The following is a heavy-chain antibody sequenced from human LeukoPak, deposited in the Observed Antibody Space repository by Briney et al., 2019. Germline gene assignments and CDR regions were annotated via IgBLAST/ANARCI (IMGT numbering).Heavy chain of an antibody. CDR1: GYTFTGYY. J-gene: IGHJ4*02. Sequence: ASVKVSCKASGYTFTGYYTHWVRQAPGQGLEWMGWINPNSGGTNYAQKFQGRVTMTRDTSISTAYMELSRLRSDDTAVYYCARVGNYGSGSYLLYWGQGTLVTVSS. V-gene: IGHV1-2*02. D-gene: IGHD3-10*01. CDR2: INPNSGGT. CDR3: ARVGNYGSGSYLLY.